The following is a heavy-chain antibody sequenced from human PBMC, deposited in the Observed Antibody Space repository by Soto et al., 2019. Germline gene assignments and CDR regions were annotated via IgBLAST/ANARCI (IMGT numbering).Heavy chain of an antibody. J-gene: IGHJ4*02. Sequence: QVQLQESGPGLLKPSQTLSLTCTVSVGSVLNGGYYWNWIRQRPGEGMQWIWKIFFSGDTHYSPAAKSRLCSSIDTSKNQYSLKLISVTDADTAISYCSSDDYGGMLDYWGRGTLVTGS. CDR1: VGSVLNGGYY. V-gene: IGHV4-31*03. D-gene: IGHD4-17*01. CDR3: SSDDYGGMLDY. CDR2: IFFSGDT.